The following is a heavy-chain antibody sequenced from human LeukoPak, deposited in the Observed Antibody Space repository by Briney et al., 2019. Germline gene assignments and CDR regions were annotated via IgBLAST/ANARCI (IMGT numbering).Heavy chain of an antibody. V-gene: IGHV3-21*01. CDR3: ARSNYGPNYLDY. Sequence: GGSLTLSCSASGFTFSCFTMIWLGPAPGKGLVWLSAISSTSSDIYYADSVTGRFTISRDNAKNSLYLQLNGLSADDTAVYYCARSNYGPNYLDYWGQGTLVTVSS. CDR1: GFTFSCFT. CDR2: ISSTSSDI. J-gene: IGHJ4*02. D-gene: IGHD3-10*01.